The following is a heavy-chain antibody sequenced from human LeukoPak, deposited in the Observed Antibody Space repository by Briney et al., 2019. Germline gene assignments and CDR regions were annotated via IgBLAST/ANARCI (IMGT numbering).Heavy chain of an antibody. Sequence: SETLSLTCTVSGGSISSSSYYWGWIRQPPGKGLEWIGSIYYSGSTYYNPSLKSRVTISVDTSKNQFSLKLSSVTAADTAVYYCARGGITGTEHGYYYYMDVWGKGTTVTVSS. J-gene: IGHJ6*03. CDR1: GGSISSSSYY. CDR3: ARGGITGTEHGYYYYMDV. V-gene: IGHV4-39*01. D-gene: IGHD1-7*01. CDR2: IYYSGST.